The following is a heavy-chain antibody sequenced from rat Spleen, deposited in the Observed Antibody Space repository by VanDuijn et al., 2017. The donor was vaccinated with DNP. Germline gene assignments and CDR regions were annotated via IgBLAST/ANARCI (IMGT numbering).Heavy chain of an antibody. J-gene: IGHJ3*01. D-gene: IGHD1-4*01. CDR1: GFTFSGYW. Sequence: EVQLVETGGGLVQPGRSLKLSCVASGFTFSGYWMYWIRQAPGKGLEWVASISPSGGGTYYRDSVKGRFTISRDNANRTLYLQMDSLRSEDTATYYCATSPGPNWFAYWGQGTLVTVSS. V-gene: IGHV5-58*01. CDR2: ISPSGGGT. CDR3: ATSPGPNWFAY.